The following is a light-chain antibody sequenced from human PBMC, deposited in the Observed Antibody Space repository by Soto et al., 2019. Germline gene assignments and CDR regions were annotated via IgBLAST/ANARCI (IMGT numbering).Light chain of an antibody. CDR1: SSNIGAGYD. V-gene: IGLV1-40*01. CDR2: VNN. J-gene: IGLJ3*02. Sequence: QSVLTQPPSVSGAPGQRVTISCTGSSSNIGAGYDVHWYQHLPGTAPKLLIYVNNNRPSGVPDRFSGSKSGTSASLAITGLQAEDEAHYYCQSYDSTLSGSWVFGGGTKLTVL. CDR3: QSYDSTLSGSWV.